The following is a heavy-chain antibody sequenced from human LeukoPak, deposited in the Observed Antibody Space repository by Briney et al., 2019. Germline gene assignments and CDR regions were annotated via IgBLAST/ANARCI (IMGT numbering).Heavy chain of an antibody. CDR2: IYHSGST. CDR1: GGSISSGGYS. V-gene: IGHV4-30-2*01. Sequence: SETLSLTCAVSGGSISSGGYSWSWIRQPPGKGLEWIGYIYHSGSTYYNPSLKSRVTISVDRSKNQFSLKLSSVTAADTAVYYCARDGSNWSNDYYHGVDVWGQGTTVTVSS. D-gene: IGHD4-11*01. CDR3: ARDGSNWSNDYYHGVDV. J-gene: IGHJ6*02.